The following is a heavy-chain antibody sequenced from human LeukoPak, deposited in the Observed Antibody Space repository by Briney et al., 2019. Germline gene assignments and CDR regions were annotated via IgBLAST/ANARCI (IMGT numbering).Heavy chain of an antibody. V-gene: IGHV1-18*01. CDR2: ISAYNGNT. Sequence: ASVKVSCKASGYTFTSYGISWVRQAPGQGLEWMGWISAYNGNTNYAQKFQGRVTITADESTSTAYMELSSLRSEDTAVYYCARLITMIVQYHGMDVWGQGTTVTVSS. CDR1: GYTFTSYG. J-gene: IGHJ6*02. D-gene: IGHD3-22*01. CDR3: ARLITMIVQYHGMDV.